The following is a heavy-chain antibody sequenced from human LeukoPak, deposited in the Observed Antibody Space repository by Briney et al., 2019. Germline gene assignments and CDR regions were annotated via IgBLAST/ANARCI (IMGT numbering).Heavy chain of an antibody. CDR3: TTSIVGATIKDY. J-gene: IGHJ4*02. V-gene: IGHV3-15*01. CDR2: IKSKTDGGTT. CDR1: GFTFSNAW. Sequence: GGSLRLSCAASGFTFSNAWMSWVRQAPGKGLEWVGRIKSKTDGGTTDYAAPVKGRFTISRDDSKNTLYLQMNSLKTEDTAVYYCTTSIVGATIKDYWGQGTLVTVSS. D-gene: IGHD1-26*01.